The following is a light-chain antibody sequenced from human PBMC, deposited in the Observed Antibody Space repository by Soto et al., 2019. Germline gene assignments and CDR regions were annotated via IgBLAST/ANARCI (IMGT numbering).Light chain of an antibody. CDR2: AAS. CDR1: QSISSY. CDR3: QQSYSTPLT. Sequence: EIQMKQSPSSLSASVGDRVTITCRASQSISSYLNWYQQKPGKAPKLLIYAASSLQSGVPSRFSGSGSGTDFTLTISSLQPEDFATYYCQQSYSTPLTFGGGTKVDI. J-gene: IGKJ4*01. V-gene: IGKV1-39*01.